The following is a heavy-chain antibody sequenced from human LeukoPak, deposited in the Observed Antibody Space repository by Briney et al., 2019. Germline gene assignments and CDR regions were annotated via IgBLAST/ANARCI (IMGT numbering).Heavy chain of an antibody. D-gene: IGHD1-26*01. V-gene: IGHV1-8*01. J-gene: IGHJ3*02. CDR2: MNPNSGNT. Sequence: GASVKVSCKASGYTFTSYDINWVRQATGQGLEWMGWMNPNSGNTGYAQKLQGRVTMTTDTSTSTAYMELRSLRSDDTAVYYCAREMGATAPEAFDIWGQGTMVTVSP. CDR3: AREMGATAPEAFDI. CDR1: GYTFTSYD.